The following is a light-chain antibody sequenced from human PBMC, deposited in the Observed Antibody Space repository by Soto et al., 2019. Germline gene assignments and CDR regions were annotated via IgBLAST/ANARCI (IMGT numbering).Light chain of an antibody. CDR1: SSDVGDYNY. J-gene: IGLJ3*02. V-gene: IGLV2-8*01. CDR3: SSYAGSNNWV. CDR2: EVS. Sequence: QPVLTQSPSASGSPGQSVTISCTGTSSDVGDYNYVSWYQQHPGKAPKLMIYEVSKRPSGVPDRFSGSKSGNTASLTVSGLQAEDEADYYCSSYAGSNNWVFGGGTKLTVL.